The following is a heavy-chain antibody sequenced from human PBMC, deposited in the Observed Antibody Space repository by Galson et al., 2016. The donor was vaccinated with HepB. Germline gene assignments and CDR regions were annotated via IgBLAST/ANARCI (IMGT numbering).Heavy chain of an antibody. D-gene: IGHD3-3*01. J-gene: IGHJ6*02. CDR2: ISWDGGST. CDR3: AKDRRSGRTDYYYYTYYNYDGMDV. CDR1: GFTFDDYT. V-gene: IGHV3-43*01. Sequence: SLRLSCAASGFTFDDYTMHWVRQAPGKGLEWVSLISWDGGSTYYADSVKGRFTISRDNSKNSLYLQMNSLRTEDTALYYCAKDRRSGRTDYYYYTYYNYDGMDVWGQGTTVTVSS.